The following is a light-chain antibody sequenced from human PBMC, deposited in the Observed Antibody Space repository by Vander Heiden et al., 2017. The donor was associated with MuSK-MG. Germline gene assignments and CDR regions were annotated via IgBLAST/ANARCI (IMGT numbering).Light chain of an antibody. CDR1: QCISTW. J-gene: IGKJ4*01. Sequence: DIQTTQSPPTLSASAGDRATITCRASQCISTWLAWCHQKPRKAPNLLIYRASTLERWVPSRFSGSSAGTEFSFTISSRQPEDFAAYYCQQHNCNSPLTFGGGTKVEIK. CDR3: QQHNCNSPLT. V-gene: IGKV1-5*03. CDR2: RAS.